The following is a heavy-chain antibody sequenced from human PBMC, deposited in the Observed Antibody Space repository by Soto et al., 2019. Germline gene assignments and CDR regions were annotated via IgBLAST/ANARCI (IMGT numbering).Heavy chain of an antibody. V-gene: IGHV4-30-4*01. CDR2: FFSSGTT. D-gene: IGHD3-16*01. CDR3: ARVPSPFDYYHAMDV. CDR1: GASISSGNKY. J-gene: IGHJ6*02. Sequence: QVQLRESGPGLVMPSQTLSLTCPVSGASISSGNKYGGWFRHPPGKGLEWIGYFFSSGTTYYNPSLKSRLTMSLDTSENQFSLKLNSLTDADTAVYYCARVPSPFDYYHAMDVWGQGTTVTVSS.